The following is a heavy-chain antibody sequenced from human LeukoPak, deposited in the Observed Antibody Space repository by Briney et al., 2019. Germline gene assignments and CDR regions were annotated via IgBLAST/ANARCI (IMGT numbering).Heavy chain of an antibody. CDR2: INSDESSI. Sequence: GGSLRLSCVGSGFTFSSHWMKWVRQAPGKGLVLVSRINSDESSITYADSVKGRFTIFRDNAKNTLYLQMNSLRAEDTAVYYCARGSYNYGRDAFDSWGQGTMVTVSS. V-gene: IGHV3-74*01. D-gene: IGHD5-24*01. J-gene: IGHJ3*02. CDR1: GFTFSSHW. CDR3: ARGSYNYGRDAFDS.